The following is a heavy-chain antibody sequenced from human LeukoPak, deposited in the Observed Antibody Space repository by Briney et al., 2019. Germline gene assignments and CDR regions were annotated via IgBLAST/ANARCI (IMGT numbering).Heavy chain of an antibody. D-gene: IGHD6-6*01. CDR3: AIIPIAARPPLDY. J-gene: IGHJ4*02. CDR2: IIPIFGTA. CDR1: GGTFSSYA. Sequence: SVKVSCKASGGTFSSYAISWVRQAPGQGLEWMGGIIPIFGTANYAQKFQGRVTITADESTSTAYMELSSLRSEDTAVYYCAIIPIAARPPLDYWGQGTLVTASS. V-gene: IGHV1-69*13.